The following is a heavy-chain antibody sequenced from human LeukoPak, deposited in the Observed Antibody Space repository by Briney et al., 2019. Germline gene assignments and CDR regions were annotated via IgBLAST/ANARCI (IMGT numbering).Heavy chain of an antibody. V-gene: IGHV3-74*01. CDR1: GLIFSGSW. J-gene: IGHJ4*02. CDR2: IKSDGSDT. Sequence: AGGSLRLSCAASGLIFSGSWMNWVRQAPGEGLVWVSRIKSDGSDTSYADSVKGRFTISRDNAKNTLYLQMNSLGAEDTAVYYCARGFWTGVEYWGQGALVTVSS. CDR3: ARGFWTGVEY. D-gene: IGHD3/OR15-3a*01.